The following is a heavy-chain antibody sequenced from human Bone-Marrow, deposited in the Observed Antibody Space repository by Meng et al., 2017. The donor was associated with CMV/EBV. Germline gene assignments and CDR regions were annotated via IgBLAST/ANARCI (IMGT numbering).Heavy chain of an antibody. D-gene: IGHD3-3*01. Sequence: ASVKVSCKASGYTFTGYYVHWVRQAPGQGLEWMGWINPNSGGTNYAQKFQGRVTMTRDTSISTAYMELSSLRSEDTAVYYCARVTSYYDFWSGYYEGGLEYWGQGTLVTVSS. CDR3: ARVTSYYDFWSGYYEGGLEY. V-gene: IGHV1-2*02. J-gene: IGHJ4*02. CDR1: GYTFTGYY. CDR2: INPNSGGT.